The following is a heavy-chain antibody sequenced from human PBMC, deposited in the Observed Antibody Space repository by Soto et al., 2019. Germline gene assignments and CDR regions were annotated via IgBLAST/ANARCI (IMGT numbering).Heavy chain of an antibody. Sequence: ASVKVSCKASGYTFTSYDINWVLQATGQGLEWMGWMNPNSGNTGYAQKFQGRVTMTRNTSISTAYMELSSLRSEDTAVYYCASSDAAAGTLYYYYGMDVWGQGTTVTVS. CDR1: GYTFTSYD. CDR2: MNPNSGNT. D-gene: IGHD6-13*01. V-gene: IGHV1-8*01. CDR3: ASSDAAAGTLYYYYGMDV. J-gene: IGHJ6*02.